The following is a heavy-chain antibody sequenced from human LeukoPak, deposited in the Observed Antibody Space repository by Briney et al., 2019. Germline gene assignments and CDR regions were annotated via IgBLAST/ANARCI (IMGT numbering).Heavy chain of an antibody. CDR2: INHSGST. CDR3: ARLRSGAFDI. V-gene: IGHV4-39*07. D-gene: IGHD2-15*01. J-gene: IGHJ3*02. Sequence: SETLSLTCTVSGGSIRSGNYYWGWVRQPPGKGLEWIGEINHSGSTNYNPSLKSRVTISVDTSNNQFSPKLSSVTAADTAVYYCARLRSGAFDIWGQGTMVTVSS. CDR1: GGSIRSGNYY.